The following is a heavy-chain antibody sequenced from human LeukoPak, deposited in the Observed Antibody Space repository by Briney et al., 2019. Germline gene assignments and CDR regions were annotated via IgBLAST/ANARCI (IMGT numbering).Heavy chain of an antibody. CDR3: AKDGNDVLPYYPEYFQH. CDR2: IRQDGSEI. Sequence: GGSLRLSCAASGFTFSDYWMSWVRQTPGKEPEWVANIRQDGSEIYYVDSVKGRFTISRDNAKNSLYLQMNSLRAEDTAVYYCAKDGNDVLPYYPEYFQHWGQGTLVTVSS. V-gene: IGHV3-7*03. D-gene: IGHD3-9*01. CDR1: GFTFSDYW. J-gene: IGHJ1*01.